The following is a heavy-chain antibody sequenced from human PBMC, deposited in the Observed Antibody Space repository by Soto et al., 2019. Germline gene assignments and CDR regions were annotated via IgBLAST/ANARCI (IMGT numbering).Heavy chain of an antibody. V-gene: IGHV4-4*07. D-gene: IGHD3-10*01. J-gene: IGHJ5*02. CDR3: ARVGMVRGVIISWFDP. CDR1: GGSISSYY. Sequence: PSETLSLTCTVSGGSISSYYWSWIRQPAGKGLEWIGRIYTSGSTNYNPSLKSRVTMSVDTSKNQFSLKLSSVTAADTAVYYCARVGMVRGVIISWFDPWGQGTLVTVS. CDR2: IYTSGST.